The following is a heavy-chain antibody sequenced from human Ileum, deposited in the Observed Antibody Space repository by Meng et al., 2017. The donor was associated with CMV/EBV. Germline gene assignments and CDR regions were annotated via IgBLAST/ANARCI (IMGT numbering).Heavy chain of an antibody. CDR1: GFTFSSYA. Sequence: GGSLRLSCAASGFTFSSYAMHWVRQAPGKGLEWVAVITYDGSNKYYGDSVEGRFTISRDNSKNTLYLQMNSLRAEDTALYFCARNGMVWNNVDFDYWGQGTMVTVSS. J-gene: IGHJ4*02. D-gene: IGHD2-8*01. CDR3: ARNGMVWNNVDFDY. CDR2: ITYDGSNK. V-gene: IGHV3-30-3*01.